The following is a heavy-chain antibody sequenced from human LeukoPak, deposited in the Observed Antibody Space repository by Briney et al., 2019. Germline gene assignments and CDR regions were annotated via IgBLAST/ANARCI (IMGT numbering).Heavy chain of an antibody. CDR3: AKGNIAAAGTLGYFDY. D-gene: IGHD6-13*01. J-gene: IGHJ4*02. Sequence: GGSLRLSCAASGFTFSSYAMSRVRQAPGEGLEWVSAISGSGGSTYYADSVKGRFTISRDNSKNTLYLQMNSLRAEDTAVYYCAKGNIAAAGTLGYFDYWGQGTLVTVSS. CDR1: GFTFSSYA. CDR2: ISGSGGST. V-gene: IGHV3-23*01.